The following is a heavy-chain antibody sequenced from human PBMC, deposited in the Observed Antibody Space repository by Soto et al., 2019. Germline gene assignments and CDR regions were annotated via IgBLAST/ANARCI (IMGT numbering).Heavy chain of an antibody. CDR1: GGSISSYY. CDR2: IYYSGST. V-gene: IGHV4-59*01. D-gene: IGHD2-21*02. CDR3: ARVGLGGDPFDY. Sequence: SETLSLTCTVSGGSISSYYWSWIRQPPGKGLEWIGYIYYSGSTNYNPSLKSRVTISVDTSKNQFSLKLSSVTAADTAVYYCARVGLGGDPFDYWGQGTLVTVSS. J-gene: IGHJ4*02.